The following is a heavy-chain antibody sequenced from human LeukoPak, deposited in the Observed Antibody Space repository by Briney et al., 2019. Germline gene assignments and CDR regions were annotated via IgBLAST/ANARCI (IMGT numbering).Heavy chain of an antibody. CDR2: INPNSGGT. V-gene: IGHV1-2*02. CDR1: GYTFTGYY. CDR3: ARVWEGGTSFYYYYYGMDV. D-gene: IGHD2-2*01. Sequence: ASVKVSCKASGYTFTGYYMHWVRQAPGQGLEWMGWINPNSGGTNYAQKFQGRVTMTRDTSISTAYMELSRLRSDDTAVYYCARVWEGGTSFYYYYYGMDVWGQGTTVTVSS. J-gene: IGHJ6*02.